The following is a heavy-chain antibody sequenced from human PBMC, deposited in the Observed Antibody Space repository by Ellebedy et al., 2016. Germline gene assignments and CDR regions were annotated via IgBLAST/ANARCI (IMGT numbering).Heavy chain of an antibody. CDR1: GFTFSSYG. J-gene: IGHJ4*02. V-gene: IGHV3-30*03. D-gene: IGHD3-22*01. CDR3: ARGIRYYDSSGYNDEIDC. CDR2: VSSDGTYK. Sequence: GESLKISCAASGFTFSSYGMHWVRQAPGKGLEWVAIVSSDGTYKYYADSVKGRFTVSRDNSKNMMYLQMNSLRAEDTAVYYCARGIRYYDSSGYNDEIDCWGQGTLVTVSS.